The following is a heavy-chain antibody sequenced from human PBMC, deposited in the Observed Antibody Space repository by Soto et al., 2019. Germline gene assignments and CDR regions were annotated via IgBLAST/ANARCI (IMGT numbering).Heavy chain of an antibody. CDR1: GFTFSSHE. J-gene: IGHJ4*02. CDR3: ARGGVY. Sequence: VQLVESGGGSGQPGGSLRLSCAASGFTFSSHEMNWVRQAPGKGLEWISYISGSGNITYYADSVKGRFTISRDNAQKSLYLQMHSLRVEDTAVYYCARGGVYWGQGTLVTVSS. V-gene: IGHV3-48*03. D-gene: IGHD2-8*01. CDR2: ISGSGNIT.